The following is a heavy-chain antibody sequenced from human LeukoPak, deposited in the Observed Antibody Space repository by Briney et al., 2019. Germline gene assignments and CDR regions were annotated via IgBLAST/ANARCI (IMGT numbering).Heavy chain of an antibody. CDR2: ISSSSSYI. CDR1: GFTFSSYS. V-gene: IGHV3-21*01. CDR3: ARGHIIGSGSSNWFDP. Sequence: PGRSLRLSCAASGFTFSSYSMNWVRQAPGKGLEWVSSISSSSSYIYYADSVKGRFTISRDNAKNSLYLQMNSLRAEDTAVYYCARGHIIGSGSSNWFDPWGQGTLVTVSS. J-gene: IGHJ5*02. D-gene: IGHD3-10*01.